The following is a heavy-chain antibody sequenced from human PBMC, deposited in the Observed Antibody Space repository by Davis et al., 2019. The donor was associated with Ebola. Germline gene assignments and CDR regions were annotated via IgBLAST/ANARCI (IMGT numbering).Heavy chain of an antibody. V-gene: IGHV3-66*01. D-gene: IGHD1-26*01. J-gene: IGHJ4*02. CDR3: TLVGASGRAY. CDR2: IYSGGST. Sequence: ESLKISCAASGFTVSSNYMSWVRQAPGKGLEWVSVIYSGGSTYYADSVKGRFTISRDNSKNTLYLEINSLKNEDTAMYYCTLVGASGRAYWGQGTLVTVSS. CDR1: GFTVSSNY.